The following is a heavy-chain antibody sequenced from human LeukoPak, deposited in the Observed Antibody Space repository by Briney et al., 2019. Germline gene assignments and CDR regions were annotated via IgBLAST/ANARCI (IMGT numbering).Heavy chain of an antibody. J-gene: IGHJ3*02. CDR3: ARGHGSFKEYDFWSGTNDAFDI. Sequence: SGGSLRLSCAASGFTFSSYSMNWVRQAPGKGLEWVSYISSSSSTIYYADSVKGRFTISRDNAKNSLYLQMNSLRAEDTAVYYCARGHGSFKEYDFWSGTNDAFDIWGQGTMVTVSS. D-gene: IGHD3-3*01. CDR1: GFTFSSYS. V-gene: IGHV3-48*01. CDR2: ISSSSSTI.